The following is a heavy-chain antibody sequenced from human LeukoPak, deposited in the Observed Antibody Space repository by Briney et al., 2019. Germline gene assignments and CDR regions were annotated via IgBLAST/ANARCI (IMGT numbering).Heavy chain of an antibody. CDR3: ARRWAGPMVRGVPTVNWFDP. Sequence: SETLSLTCAVYGGSFSGYYWSWIRQPPGKGLEWIGEINHSGSTNYNPSLKSRVTISVDTSKNQFSLKLSSVTAADTAVYYCARRWAGPMVRGVPTVNWFDPWGQGTLVTVSS. V-gene: IGHV4-34*01. CDR1: GGSFSGYY. CDR2: INHSGST. J-gene: IGHJ5*02. D-gene: IGHD3-10*01.